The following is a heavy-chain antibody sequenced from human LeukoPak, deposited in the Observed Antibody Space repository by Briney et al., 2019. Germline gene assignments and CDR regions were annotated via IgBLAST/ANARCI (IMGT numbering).Heavy chain of an antibody. CDR3: ARVSARLHDFDY. V-gene: IGHV4-59*01. Sequence: SETLSLTCTVSSGSISSYYWSWIRQPPGKGLEWIGYIYDSGSTNYNPSLKSRVTMAVDTSKKQFSLKLSSVTAADTAVYYCARVSARLHDFDYWGQGTLVTVSS. D-gene: IGHD6-25*01. CDR2: IYDSGST. J-gene: IGHJ4*02. CDR1: SGSISSYY.